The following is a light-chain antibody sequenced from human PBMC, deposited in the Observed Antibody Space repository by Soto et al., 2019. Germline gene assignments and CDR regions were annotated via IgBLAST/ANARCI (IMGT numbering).Light chain of an antibody. CDR1: QSVSSY. CDR2: DAS. J-gene: IGKJ5*01. Sequence: THSPTTLSVSPGESATISCRASQSVSSYLAWYQQKPGQAPRLLIYDASNRDTGIPARFSGSGSGTDFTLTISSLEPEDFAIYYCQQRSNWPPTFGQGTRLEIK. V-gene: IGKV3-11*01. CDR3: QQRSNWPPT.